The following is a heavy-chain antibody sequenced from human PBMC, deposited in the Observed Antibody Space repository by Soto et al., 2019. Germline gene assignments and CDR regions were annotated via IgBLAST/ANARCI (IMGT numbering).Heavy chain of an antibody. D-gene: IGHD4-17*01. CDR2: IFHSGNA. CDR3: SRGAATVTPGWFDP. CDR1: GYSISSGDY. Sequence: SETLSLTCAVSGYSISSGDYWGWIRQPPGKGLEWIGSIFHSGNAYYNPSLKSRVTISVDTSKNLFSLKLSSVTAADTAVYYCSRGAATVTPGWFDPWGQGIMVTVSS. V-gene: IGHV4-38-2*01. J-gene: IGHJ5*02.